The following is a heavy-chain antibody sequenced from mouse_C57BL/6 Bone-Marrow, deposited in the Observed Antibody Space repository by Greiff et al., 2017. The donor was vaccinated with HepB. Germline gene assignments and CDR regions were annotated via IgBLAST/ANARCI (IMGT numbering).Heavy chain of an antibody. J-gene: IGHJ1*03. CDR2: IYPGSGST. D-gene: IGHD1-1*01. Sequence: QVQLQQSGAELVKPGASVKMSCKASGYTFTSYWITWVKQRPGQGLEWIGDIYPGSGSTNYNEKFKSKATLTVDTSSSTAYMQLSSLTSEDSAVYYCARGRYYYGTSWYFDVWGTGTTVTVSS. CDR1: GYTFTSYW. CDR3: ARGRYYYGTSWYFDV. V-gene: IGHV1-55*01.